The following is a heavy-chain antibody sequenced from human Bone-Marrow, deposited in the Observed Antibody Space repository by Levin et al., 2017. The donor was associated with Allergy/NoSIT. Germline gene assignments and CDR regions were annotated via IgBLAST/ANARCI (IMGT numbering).Heavy chain of an antibody. V-gene: IGHV4-38-2*01. CDR3: ARTIEVSTIFGILTPKNWFDP. J-gene: IGHJ5*02. CDR2: IHETGST. CDR1: GYSISSDYY. D-gene: IGHD3-3*01. Sequence: SETLSLTCAVSGYSISSDYYWGWIRQPPGKGLEWIGNIHETGSTKYNPSLKSRVTISVDTSKNQFSLQLNSVTAADTAVYYCARTIEVSTIFGILTPKNWFDPWGQGTLVTVSS.